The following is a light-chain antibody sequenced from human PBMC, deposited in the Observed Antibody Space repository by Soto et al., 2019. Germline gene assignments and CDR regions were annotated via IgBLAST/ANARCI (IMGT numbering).Light chain of an antibody. CDR2: GAS. J-gene: IGKJ5*01. Sequence: EIVMTQSPATLSVSPGGRATLSCRASQSISDTLAWYPQKPGQAPRLLIHGASTRATGIPARFSGSGSGTDFTLTISSLEPEDFAVYYCQQRSNWPITFGQGTRLEI. CDR3: QQRSNWPIT. CDR1: QSISDT. V-gene: IGKV3-11*01.